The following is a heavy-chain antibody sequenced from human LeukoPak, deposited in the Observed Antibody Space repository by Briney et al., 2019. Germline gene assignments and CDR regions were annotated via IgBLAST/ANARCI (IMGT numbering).Heavy chain of an antibody. CDR2: IYDIGTT. CDR1: GGSITRFY. Sequence: SETLSLTCTVSGGSITRFYWSWIRQPPGKGLEWIGYIYDIGTTNYNPSLKTRVTMSVDTSNNQFSLKLSSVTAAGTAVYYCATGVHGITAAGDYYFDYWGQGTLVTVSS. D-gene: IGHD6-13*01. CDR3: ATGVHGITAAGDYYFDY. V-gene: IGHV4-59*03. J-gene: IGHJ4*02.